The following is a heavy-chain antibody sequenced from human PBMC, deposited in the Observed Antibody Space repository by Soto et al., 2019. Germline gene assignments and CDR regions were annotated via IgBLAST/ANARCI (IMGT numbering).Heavy chain of an antibody. J-gene: IGHJ3*01. CDR1: GFSFSEAW. Sequence: EVQMVESGGGLVKPGGSLRLSCAVSGFSFSEAWMNWVRQAPGKGLEWFGRIKSKAGGGAIDYAAPVKGRFTISRDDSKDTLYLQINSLKTEDTAVYYCTTDGNFGGVVVAFHLWGQGTMLTVSS. CDR2: IKSKAGGGAI. D-gene: IGHD3-10*01. V-gene: IGHV3-15*07. CDR3: TTDGNFGGVVVAFHL.